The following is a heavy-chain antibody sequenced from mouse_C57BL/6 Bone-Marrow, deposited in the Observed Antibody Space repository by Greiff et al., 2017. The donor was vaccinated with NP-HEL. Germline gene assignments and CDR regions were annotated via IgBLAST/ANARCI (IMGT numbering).Heavy chain of an antibody. CDR1: GFTFSDYG. CDR2: ISNLAYSI. J-gene: IGHJ4*01. V-gene: IGHV5-15*01. CDR3: ARYGSSYNYAMDY. D-gene: IGHD1-1*01. Sequence: DVHLVESGGGLVQPGGSLKLSCAASGFTFSDYGMAWVRQAPRKGPEWVAFISNLAYSIYYADTVTGRFTISRENAKNTLYLEMSSLRSEDTAMYYCARYGSSYNYAMDYWGQGTSVTVSS.